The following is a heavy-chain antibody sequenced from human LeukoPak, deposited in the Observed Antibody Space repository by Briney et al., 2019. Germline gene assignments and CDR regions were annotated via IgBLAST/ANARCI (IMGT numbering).Heavy chain of an antibody. V-gene: IGHV4-59*01. CDR3: ARQRTVVTPEFFDY. D-gene: IGHD4-23*01. J-gene: IGHJ4*02. Sequence: PSETLSLTCTVASDSISTYYWSWIRQPPGKGLEWIGYIHNSGSTSYNPSLKSRLAMSLDTSKNQFSLNLNSVTAADTAVYYCARQRTVVTPEFFDYWGQGTLVIVSS. CDR1: SDSISTYY. CDR2: IHNSGST.